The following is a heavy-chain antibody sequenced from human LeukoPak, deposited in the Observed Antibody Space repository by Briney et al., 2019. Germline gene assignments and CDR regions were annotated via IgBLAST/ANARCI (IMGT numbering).Heavy chain of an antibody. CDR2: MYNDGST. V-gene: IGHV3-53*01. D-gene: IGHD3-3*01. CDR1: GFTVSTNS. CDR3: ARDFKDDFWSGPYYYYYYMDV. Sequence: GGSLRLSCAASGFTVSTNSMSWVRQAPGKGLEWVSLMYNDGSTSYADSVKGRFTISRDNAKNSLYLQMNSLRAEDTALYHCARDFKDDFWSGPYYYYYYMDVWGKGTTVTVSS. J-gene: IGHJ6*03.